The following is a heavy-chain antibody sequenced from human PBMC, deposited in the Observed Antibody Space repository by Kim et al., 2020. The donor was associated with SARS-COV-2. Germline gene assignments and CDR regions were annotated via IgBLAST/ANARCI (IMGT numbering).Heavy chain of an antibody. D-gene: IGHD4-17*01. J-gene: IGHJ3*02. CDR2: IISKTDGGTT. V-gene: IGHV3-15*01. CDR1: GFTFSNAW. CDR3: TTDGRAVTTWDDAFDI. Sequence: GGSLRLSCAASGFTFSNAWMSWVRQAPGKGLEWVGRIISKTDGGTTDYAAPVKGRFTISRDDSKNTLYLQMNSLKTEDTALYYCTTDGRAVTTWDDAFDISGQGTMGTVSS.